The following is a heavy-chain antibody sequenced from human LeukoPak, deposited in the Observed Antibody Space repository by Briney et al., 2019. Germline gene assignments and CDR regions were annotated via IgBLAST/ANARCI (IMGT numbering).Heavy chain of an antibody. J-gene: IGHJ3*02. CDR3: AREGSSYDSSTNDAFDI. CDR1: GGSISSYY. Sequence: SETLSLTCTVSGGSISSYYWSWIRQPPGKGLEWIGYIYYSGSTNYNPSLKSRVTISVDTSKNHFSLKLSSVTAADTAVYYCAREGSSYDSSTNDAFDIWGQGTMVTVSS. D-gene: IGHD3-22*01. CDR2: IYYSGST. V-gene: IGHV4-59*12.